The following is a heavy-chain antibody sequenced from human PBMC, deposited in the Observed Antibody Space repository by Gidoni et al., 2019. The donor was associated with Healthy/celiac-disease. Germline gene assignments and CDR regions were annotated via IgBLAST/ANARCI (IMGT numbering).Heavy chain of an antibody. CDR3: AREGIGETAVAGLPDY. Sequence: QVQRVESGGGVVQPGRSRRLSCAASGFTFSSYGMHWGRQAPGKGLGGVSFLLIDVSTKYYADSVKGRFTISRDNSKNTLYLQMNSLRAEDTAVYYCAREGIGETAVAGLPDYWGQGTLVTVSS. D-gene: IGHD6-19*01. CDR2: LLIDVSTK. J-gene: IGHJ4*02. V-gene: IGHV3-33*01. CDR1: GFTFSSYG.